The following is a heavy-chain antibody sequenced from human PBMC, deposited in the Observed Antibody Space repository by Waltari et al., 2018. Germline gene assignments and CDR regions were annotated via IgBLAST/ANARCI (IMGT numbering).Heavy chain of an antibody. V-gene: IGHV3-48*03. D-gene: IGHD2-15*01. J-gene: IGHJ4*02. Sequence: AASGFTFSSYEMNWVRQAPGKGLEWVSYISSSGSTIYYADSVKGGFTISRDNAKNSLYLQMNSLRAEDTAVYYCASFSIVVVVAAPGGWGQGTLVTVSS. CDR1: GFTFSSYE. CDR3: ASFSIVVVVAAPGG. CDR2: ISSSGSTI.